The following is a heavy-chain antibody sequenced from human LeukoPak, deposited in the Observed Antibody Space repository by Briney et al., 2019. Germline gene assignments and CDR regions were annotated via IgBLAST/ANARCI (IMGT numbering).Heavy chain of an antibody. CDR1: GFTFSSSA. J-gene: IGHJ4*02. CDR2: ISNNGGYT. V-gene: IGHV3-23*01. CDR3: AKGSFRGYSYEVLWY. D-gene: IGHD5-18*01. Sequence: GGSLRLSCAASGFTFSSSAMSWVRQAPGKGLEWVSAISNNGGYTYYADSVQGRFTISRDNSKNTLYLQMNSLRAEDTAVYYCAKGSFRGYSYEVLWYWGQGTLVTVSS.